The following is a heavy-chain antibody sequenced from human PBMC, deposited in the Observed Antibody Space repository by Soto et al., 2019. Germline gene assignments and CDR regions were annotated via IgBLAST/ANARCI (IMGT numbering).Heavy chain of an antibody. Sequence: VVSLRLSCAASGFTFSSYSMNWVRQAPGKGLKWVSSISSSSSYIYYADSVKGRFTISRDNAKNSLYLQMNSLRAEDTAVYYCARDPVDIVVVPAAPRYYYYGMDVWGQGTTVTVSS. CDR1: GFTFSSYS. CDR3: ARDPVDIVVVPAAPRYYYYGMDV. J-gene: IGHJ6*02. CDR2: ISSSSSYI. D-gene: IGHD2-2*03. V-gene: IGHV3-21*01.